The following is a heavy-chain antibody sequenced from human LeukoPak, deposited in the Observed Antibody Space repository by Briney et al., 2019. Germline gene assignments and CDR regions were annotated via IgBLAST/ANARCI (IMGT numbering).Heavy chain of an antibody. D-gene: IGHD5-12*01. Sequence: SETLSLTCTVSGGSISSSSYYWGWIREAPGKGLDGIGNIYYSGGTYYNPSLKSRVTISVDTSQNQFSLKLSSVTDADTAVYYCARQGGSVLHYSDHWGQGTLVTVSS. V-gene: IGHV4-39*01. CDR2: IYYSGGT. CDR1: GGSISSSSYY. CDR3: ARQGGSVLHYSDH. J-gene: IGHJ4*02.